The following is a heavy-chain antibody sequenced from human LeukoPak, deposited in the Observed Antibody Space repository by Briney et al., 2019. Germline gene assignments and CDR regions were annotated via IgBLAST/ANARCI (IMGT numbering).Heavy chain of an antibody. V-gene: IGHV4-34*01. CDR2: MNHSGST. D-gene: IGHD4-17*01. CDR3: AQGHDYGDYLNWFDP. Sequence: SETLSLTCAVYGGSFSDYYWSWIRQPPGKGLEWIGEMNHSGSTNYNPSLKSRVTISVDTSNNQFSLKLSSVTAAHTAVYYCAQGHDYGDYLNWFDPWGQGTLVTVSS. J-gene: IGHJ5*02. CDR1: GGSFSDYY.